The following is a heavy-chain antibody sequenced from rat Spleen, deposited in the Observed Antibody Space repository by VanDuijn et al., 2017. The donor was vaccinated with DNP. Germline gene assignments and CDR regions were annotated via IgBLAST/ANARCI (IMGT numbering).Heavy chain of an antibody. D-gene: IGHD4-2*01. CDR2: ISYSGST. CDR1: GYSITNNY. V-gene: IGHV3-1*01. Sequence: EVQLQESGPGLVKASQSLSLTCSVTGYSITNNYWGWIRKFPGNKMDWIGHISYSGSTTYNPSLKSRISITRDTSKNQFFLQLNSGTTEDTATYFCARYTILGYYGMDAWGQGTSVTVSS. J-gene: IGHJ4*01. CDR3: ARYTILGYYGMDA.